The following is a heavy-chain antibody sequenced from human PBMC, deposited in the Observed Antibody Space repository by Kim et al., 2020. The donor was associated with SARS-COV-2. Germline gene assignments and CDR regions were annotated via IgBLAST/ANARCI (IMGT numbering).Heavy chain of an antibody. CDR1: GGSISRGDFY. CDR2: IFYAGTT. Sequence: SETLSLTCTVSGGSISRGDFYWSWLRQRPGKGLEWIGYIFYAGTTYYNPSLQSRVTLSLDTSKNLFSLKLSSVTAADTAVYYCATWDPDRYNFGYGAFDIWGQGTMVTVSS. D-gene: IGHD5-18*01. J-gene: IGHJ3*02. V-gene: IGHV4-31*03. CDR3: ATWDPDRYNFGYGAFDI.